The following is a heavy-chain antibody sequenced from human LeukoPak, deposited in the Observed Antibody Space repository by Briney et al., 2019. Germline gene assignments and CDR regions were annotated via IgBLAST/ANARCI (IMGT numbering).Heavy chain of an antibody. CDR1: GGSMTSSTYY. CDR2: IYYNGRT. J-gene: IGHJ3*01. Sequence: SETLSLTCTVSGGSMTSSTYYWGWIRQPPGKGLEWNGSIYYNGRTYYNPSLKSRVIMSVDTSKNQFSLNLNSVTAADTAVYYCARPRIVGAIDAFDVWGQGTVVSVSS. D-gene: IGHD1-26*01. V-gene: IGHV4-39*01. CDR3: ARPRIVGAIDAFDV.